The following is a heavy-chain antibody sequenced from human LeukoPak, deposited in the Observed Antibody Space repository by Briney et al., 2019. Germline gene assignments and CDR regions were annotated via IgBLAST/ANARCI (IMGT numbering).Heavy chain of an antibody. J-gene: IGHJ3*02. D-gene: IGHD3-10*01. Sequence: ASVKVSCKASGYTFTDYYIHWVRQAPGHGLEWMGGIIPGFGTANYAQKFQGTVTITADVSATTVYMVLNSLRSEDTAVYYCAREPEPAITMVRGEVFDIWGQGTMVIVSS. CDR2: IIPGFGTA. CDR1: GYTFTDYY. CDR3: AREPEPAITMVRGEVFDI. V-gene: IGHV1-69*13.